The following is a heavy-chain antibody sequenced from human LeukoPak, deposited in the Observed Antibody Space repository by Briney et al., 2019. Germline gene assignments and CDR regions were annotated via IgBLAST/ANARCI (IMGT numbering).Heavy chain of an antibody. J-gene: IGHJ3*02. CDR2: ISGSGGST. V-gene: IGHV3-23*01. CDR1: GFTFSSYA. CDR3: ARGDSGGDAFDI. Sequence: GGSLRLSCAASGFTFSSYAMSWVRQAPGKGLEWVSAISGSGGSTYYADSVKGRFTFSRDNSKNTLYLQMNSLRAEDTAVYYCARGDSGGDAFDIWGQGTMVTVSS. D-gene: IGHD3-16*01.